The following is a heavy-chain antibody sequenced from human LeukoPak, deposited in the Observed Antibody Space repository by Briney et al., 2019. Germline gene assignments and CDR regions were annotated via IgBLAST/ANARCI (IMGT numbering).Heavy chain of an antibody. D-gene: IGHD6-13*01. J-gene: IGHJ4*02. Sequence: ASVKVSCEASGYTFTGYYMHWVRQAPGQGLEWMGRINPNSGGTNYAQKFQGRVTMTRDTSISTAYMELSRLRSDDTAVYYCARLISSSWYGVFDYWGQGTLVTVSS. V-gene: IGHV1-2*06. CDR3: ARLISSSWYGVFDY. CDR2: INPNSGGT. CDR1: GYTFTGYY.